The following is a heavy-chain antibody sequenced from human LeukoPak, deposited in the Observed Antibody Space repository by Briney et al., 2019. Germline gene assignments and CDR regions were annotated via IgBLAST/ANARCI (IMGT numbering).Heavy chain of an antibody. CDR2: IVVGSGNT. V-gene: IGHV1-58*01. CDR1: GFTFTSSA. D-gene: IGHD6-19*01. Sequence: SVTVSCTASGFTFTSSAVQWVRQARGQRLEWIGWIVVGSGNTNYAQKFQERVTITRDMSTSTAYMELSSLRSEDTAVYYCAADLGLPSSGWSNWFDPWGQGTLVTVSS. J-gene: IGHJ5*02. CDR3: AADLGLPSSGWSNWFDP.